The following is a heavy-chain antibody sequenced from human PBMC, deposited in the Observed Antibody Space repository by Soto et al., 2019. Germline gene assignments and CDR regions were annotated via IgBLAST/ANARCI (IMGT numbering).Heavy chain of an antibody. CDR2: INPNSGGT. D-gene: IGHD5-18*01. CDR1: GYTFTGYY. J-gene: IGHJ6*02. V-gene: IGHV1-2*04. CDR3: ARDQRYSYGPDYYYYGMDV. Sequence: ASGKVSCKASGYTFTGYYMHWVRQAPGQGLEWMGWINPNSGGTNYAQKFQGWVTMTRDTSISTAYMELSGLRSDDTAVYYCARDQRYSYGPDYYYYGMDVWGQGTTVTVSS.